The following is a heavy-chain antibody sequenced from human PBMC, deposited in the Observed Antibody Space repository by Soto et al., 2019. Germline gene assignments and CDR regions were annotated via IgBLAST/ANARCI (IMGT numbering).Heavy chain of an antibody. CDR1: GFTFSSYS. J-gene: IGHJ4*02. Sequence: GGSLRLSCAASGFTFSSYSMNWVRQAPGKGLEWVSSISSSSSYIYYADSVKGRFTISRDNAKNSLYLQMNSLRAEDTAVYYCARTYYYYDSSGYHYVYYFDYWGQGTLVTVSS. CDR2: ISSSSSYI. CDR3: ARTYYYYDSSGYHYVYYFDY. V-gene: IGHV3-21*01. D-gene: IGHD3-22*01.